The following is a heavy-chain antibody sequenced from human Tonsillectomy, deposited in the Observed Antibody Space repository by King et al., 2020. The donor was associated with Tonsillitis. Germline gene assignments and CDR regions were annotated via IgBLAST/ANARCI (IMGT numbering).Heavy chain of an antibody. CDR2: INHSGST. V-gene: IGHV4-34*01. J-gene: IGHJ4*02. CDR3: ARGKIVVVPAAIRGVFDY. D-gene: IGHD2-2*02. Sequence: VQLKQWGAGLLKPSETLSLTCAVYGGSFSGYYWSWIRQPPGKGLEWIGEINHSGSTNYNPSLKSRVTISVDTSKNQFSLKLSSVTAADTAVYYCARGKIVVVPAAIRGVFDYWGQGTLVTVSS. CDR1: GGSFSGYY.